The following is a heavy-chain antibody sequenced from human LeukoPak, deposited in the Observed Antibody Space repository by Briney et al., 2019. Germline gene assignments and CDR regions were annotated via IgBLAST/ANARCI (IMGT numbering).Heavy chain of an antibody. CDR1: GFTFSDYY. Sequence: GGSLRLSCAASGFTFSDYYINWIRQAPGKGLGWVSHISSSGRLMQYADSVKGRFTITRDNAQNFMSLQMNSLKPEDTAVYYCARDTNNGLDVWGRGTTVTVSS. CDR3: ARDTNNGLDV. CDR2: ISSSGRLM. J-gene: IGHJ6*02. V-gene: IGHV3-11*01. D-gene: IGHD1-14*01.